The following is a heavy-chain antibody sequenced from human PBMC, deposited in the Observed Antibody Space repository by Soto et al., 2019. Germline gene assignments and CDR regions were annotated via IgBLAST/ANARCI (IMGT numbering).Heavy chain of an antibody. D-gene: IGHD4-4*01. V-gene: IGHV3-15*01. CDR2: IKSKTDGGTT. Sequence: GGSLRLSCAAPGFTFSNSWVSWVRQAPGKGLEWVGRIKSKTDGGTTDYAAPVKGRFTISRDDSKNTLYLQMNSLKTEDTAVYHCTTDSSGLRLQYGGGPWYYYYGMNVWGQGTTVTVSS. CDR3: TTDSSGLRLQYGGGPWYYYYGMNV. J-gene: IGHJ6*02. CDR1: GFTFSNSW.